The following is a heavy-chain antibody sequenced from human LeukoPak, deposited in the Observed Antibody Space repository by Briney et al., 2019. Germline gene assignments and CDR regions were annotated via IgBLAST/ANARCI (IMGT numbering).Heavy chain of an antibody. CDR1: GYTFTGYY. Sequence: ASVKVSCKASGYTFTGYYMHWVRQAPGQGLEWMGWINPNSGGTNYAQKFQGWVTMTRDTSISTAYMELSRLRSDDTAVYYCATSIAAAAPAGAFDIWGQGTMVTVSS. V-gene: IGHV1-2*04. D-gene: IGHD6-13*01. CDR2: INPNSGGT. J-gene: IGHJ3*02. CDR3: ATSIAAAAPAGAFDI.